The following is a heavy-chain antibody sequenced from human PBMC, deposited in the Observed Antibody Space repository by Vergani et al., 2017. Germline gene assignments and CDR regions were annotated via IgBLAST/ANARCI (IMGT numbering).Heavy chain of an antibody. J-gene: IGHJ4*01. D-gene: IGHD3-9*01. Sequence: QVQVVQSGAEVKKSGASVKVSCKTSGYTFSNYYMHWVRQAPGQGLEWMGIINPSGGHTNYAQKFQGRLTMTRDTSTSTVYMELSSLRSENTPIYYCAGGDYGILTGYRYWGQEPWSPSPQ. CDR1: GYTFSNYY. CDR2: INPSGGHT. V-gene: IGHV1-46*03. CDR3: AGGDYGILTGYRY.